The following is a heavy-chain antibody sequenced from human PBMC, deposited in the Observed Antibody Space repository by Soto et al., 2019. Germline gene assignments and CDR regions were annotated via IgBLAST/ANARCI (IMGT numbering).Heavy chain of an antibody. CDR3: AKERSRTIRNSHRD. CDR2: ISGSGGST. CDR1: GFTFSSYG. D-gene: IGHD3-3*02. J-gene: IGHJ4*01. V-gene: IGHV3-23*01. Sequence: GGSLRLSCAGSGFTFSSYGMTWVRQAPGKGLEWVSAISGSGGSTYYADSVKGRFTISRDNSKNTLYLQMNSLRAEDTAVYYCAKERSRTIRNSHRDWGQRTLVTVSS.